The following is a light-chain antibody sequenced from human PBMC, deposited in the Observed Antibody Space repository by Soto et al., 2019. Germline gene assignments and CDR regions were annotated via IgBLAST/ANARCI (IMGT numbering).Light chain of an antibody. J-gene: IGKJ2*01. CDR3: QHYDGSPRT. V-gene: IGKV3-20*01. CDR2: GLF. CDR1: QSVNSNF. Sequence: ETVLTQSPGTVSLSPGESATLSCRTSQSVNSNFLAWYQQKPGQAPRLLIYGLFNRATGIPDRFSGSGSGTDFTLTISGLEPEDSAVYYCQHYDGSPRTFGQGTKLEIK.